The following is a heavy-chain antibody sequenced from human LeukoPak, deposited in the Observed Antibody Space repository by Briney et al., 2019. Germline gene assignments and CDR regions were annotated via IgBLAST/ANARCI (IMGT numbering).Heavy chain of an antibody. Sequence: GGSLRLSCAASGVTFSSYGMSWVRQAPGKGLEWVSAISGSGGSTYYADSVKGRFTISRDNSKNTLYLQMNSLRAEDTAVYYCXXRLAAAASYYYYYYMDVWGKGTTVTISS. J-gene: IGHJ6*03. D-gene: IGHD6-13*01. V-gene: IGHV3-23*01. CDR1: GVTFSSYG. CDR3: XXRLAAAASYYYYYYMDV. CDR2: ISGSGGST.